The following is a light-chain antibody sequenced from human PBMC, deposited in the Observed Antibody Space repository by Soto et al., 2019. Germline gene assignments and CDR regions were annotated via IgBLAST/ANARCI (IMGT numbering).Light chain of an antibody. V-gene: IGKV1-39*01. CDR2: AAS. CDR1: QSISRY. CDR3: QQSHSTPLT. J-gene: IGKJ4*01. Sequence: DIQMTQSPSSLSASVGDRVTITCRASQSISRYLNWYQQRPGKAPKFLIYAASTLQRGVPSRFSGSGFGTELTITISSLQPEDCETYDCQQSHSTPLTFGGGTKVDIK.